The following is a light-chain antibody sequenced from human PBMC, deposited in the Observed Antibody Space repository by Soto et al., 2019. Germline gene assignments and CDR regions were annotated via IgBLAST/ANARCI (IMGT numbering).Light chain of an antibody. Sequence: AIQMTQSPSSLSASVGDRVTITCRASQGTRDALGWYQQKPGKAPKLLIYDASSLQSGVPSRFSGSGSGSLFTLTISSLQPEDFATYYCMQDYSLPLTFGGGTKVEI. CDR2: DAS. J-gene: IGKJ4*01. CDR3: MQDYSLPLT. V-gene: IGKV1-6*01. CDR1: QGTRDA.